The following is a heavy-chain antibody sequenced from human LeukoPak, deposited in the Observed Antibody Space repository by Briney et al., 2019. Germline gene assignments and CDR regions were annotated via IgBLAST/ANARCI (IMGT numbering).Heavy chain of an antibody. CDR2: ITTNTGNP. Sequence: GASVKVSCKAPGYTFNDYAINWVRQAPGQGLEWMGWITTNTGNPTYAPGFTGRVVFSLDTSVSTAYLQINSQKAEDTAVYYCARDRDWFDPWGQGTLVTVSS. CDR3: ARDRDWFDP. CDR1: GYTFNDYA. J-gene: IGHJ5*02. V-gene: IGHV7-4-1*02.